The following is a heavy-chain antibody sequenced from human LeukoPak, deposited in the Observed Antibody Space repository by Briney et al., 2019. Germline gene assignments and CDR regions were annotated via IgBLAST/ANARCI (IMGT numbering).Heavy chain of an antibody. J-gene: IGHJ4*02. CDR3: ARGAPFFTFLSPGIYFDY. V-gene: IGHV3-23*01. D-gene: IGHD1-14*01. CDR2: ISGSGGST. CDR1: GFTFSSYA. Sequence: GGSLRLSCAASGFTFSSYAMSWVRQAPGKGLEWVSAISGSGGSTYYADSVKGRFTISRDNSKNTLYLQMNSLRSEDTAVYYCARGAPFFTFLSPGIYFDYWGQGTLVTVSS.